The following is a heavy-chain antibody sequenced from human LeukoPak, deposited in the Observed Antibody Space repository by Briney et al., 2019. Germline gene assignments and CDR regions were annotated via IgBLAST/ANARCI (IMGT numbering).Heavy chain of an antibody. V-gene: IGHV3-30*18. D-gene: IGHD2-15*01. CDR1: GFTFSSCG. CDR3: ANRVRGTYYFDS. CDR2: ISYDGSNK. Sequence: QPGRSLRLSCVASGFTFSSCGMHWVRQAPGKGLEWVAIISYDGSNKYYADSVKGRFTISRDNSKNTLYLQMNSLRAEDTAVYYCANRVRGTYYFDSWGQGTLVTVSS. J-gene: IGHJ4*02.